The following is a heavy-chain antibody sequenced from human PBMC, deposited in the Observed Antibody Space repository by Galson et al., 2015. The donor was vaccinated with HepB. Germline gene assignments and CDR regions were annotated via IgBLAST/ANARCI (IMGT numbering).Heavy chain of an antibody. CDR3: ARDLSNWNYGSTGYALIDY. D-gene: IGHD1-7*01. CDR1: GYTFTGYY. V-gene: IGHV1-2*02. Sequence: SVKVSCKASGYTFTGYYMHWVRQAPGQGLEWMGWINPNSGGTNYAQKFQGRVTMTRDTSISTAYMELSRLRSDDTAVYYCARDLSNWNYGSTGYALIDYWGQGTLVTVSS. J-gene: IGHJ4*02. CDR2: INPNSGGT.